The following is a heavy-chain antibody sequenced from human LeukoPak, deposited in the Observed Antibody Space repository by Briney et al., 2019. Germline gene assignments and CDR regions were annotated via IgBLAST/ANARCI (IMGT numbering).Heavy chain of an antibody. CDR3: ARARYYYDSSGYYYPHYFDY. CDR2: IYYSGST. D-gene: IGHD3-22*01. V-gene: IGHV4-59*01. J-gene: IGHJ4*02. Sequence: SETLSLTCTVSGGSISSYYWSWIRQPPGKGLEWIGYIYYSGSTNYNPSLKSRVTISVDTSKNQFSLKLSSVTAADTAVYYCARARYYYDSSGYYYPHYFDYWGQGTLVTVSS. CDR1: GGSISSYY.